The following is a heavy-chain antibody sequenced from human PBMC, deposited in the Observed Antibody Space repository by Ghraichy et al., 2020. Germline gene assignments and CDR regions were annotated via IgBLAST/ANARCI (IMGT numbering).Heavy chain of an antibody. J-gene: IGHJ3*02. CDR2: IYYSGST. CDR3: ARGGGYSYGYSVHDAFDI. CDR1: GGSISSYY. D-gene: IGHD5-18*01. Sequence: SETLSLTCTVSGGSISSYYWSWIRQPPGKGLEWIGYIYYSGSTNYNPSLKSRVTISVDTSKNQFSLKLSSVTAADTAVYYCARGGGYSYGYSVHDAFDIWGQGTMVTVSS. V-gene: IGHV4-59*01.